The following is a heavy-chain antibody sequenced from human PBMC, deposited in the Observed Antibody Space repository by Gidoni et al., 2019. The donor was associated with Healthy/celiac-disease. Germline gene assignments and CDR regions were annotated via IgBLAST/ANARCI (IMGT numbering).Heavy chain of an antibody. V-gene: IGHV3-33*01. CDR3: ARDHITMVRGDFDY. Sequence: QVQLVESGGGVVQPGRSLRLSCAASGFTFSSYGMHWVRQAPGKGLEWVAVIWYDGSNKYYADSVKGRFTISRDNSKNTLYLQMNSLRAEDTAVYYCARDHITMVRGDFDYWGQGTLVTVSS. CDR2: IWYDGSNK. D-gene: IGHD3-10*01. J-gene: IGHJ4*02. CDR1: GFTFSSYG.